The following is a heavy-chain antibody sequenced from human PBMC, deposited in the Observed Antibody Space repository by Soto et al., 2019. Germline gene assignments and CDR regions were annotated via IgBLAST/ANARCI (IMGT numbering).Heavy chain of an antibody. CDR1: GYTFTNYA. D-gene: IGHD2-21*02. V-gene: IGHV1-46*01. Sequence: ASVKLSCKASGYTFTNYAIHWVRQAPGQGLEWMGTVNPSGGHTTYAQHFLGRVTMTRDTSTSTLYMELTSLTSDDTAIYYCARGGHVVVVTAALDYWGQGTLVTVSS. CDR2: VNPSGGHT. CDR3: ARGGHVVVVTAALDY. J-gene: IGHJ4*02.